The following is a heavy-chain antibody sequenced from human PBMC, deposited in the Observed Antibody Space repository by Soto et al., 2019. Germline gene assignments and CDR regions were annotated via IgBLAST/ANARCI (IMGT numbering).Heavy chain of an antibody. Sequence: QVQLQESGPGLVKPSQTLSLTCTVSGGSVSSGSYYWSWIRQHPGRGLEWIGYIYYTGNTYYNPSLKSRLAISVDTSKNQFSLKLTSVTAADTAVYYCASDPRSAYYHDRWGQGPLVTVSS. V-gene: IGHV4-31*03. CDR2: IYYTGNT. CDR3: ASDPRSAYYHDR. J-gene: IGHJ5*02. D-gene: IGHD3-3*01. CDR1: GGSVSSGSYY.